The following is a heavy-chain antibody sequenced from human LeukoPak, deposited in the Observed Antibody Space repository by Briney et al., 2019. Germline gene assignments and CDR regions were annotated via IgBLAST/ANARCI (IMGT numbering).Heavy chain of an antibody. CDR2: FDTEDGET. V-gene: IGHV1-24*01. CDR1: GYTLTELS. D-gene: IGHD3-22*01. Sequence: APVKVSCKVSGYTLTELSMHWVRQAPGKGLEWMGGFDTEDGETIYAQKFQGRVTMTEDTSTDTAYMELSSLRSEDTAVYYCATRWQSSGYYYGGEGAFDIWGQGTMVTVSS. CDR3: ATRWQSSGYYYGGEGAFDI. J-gene: IGHJ3*02.